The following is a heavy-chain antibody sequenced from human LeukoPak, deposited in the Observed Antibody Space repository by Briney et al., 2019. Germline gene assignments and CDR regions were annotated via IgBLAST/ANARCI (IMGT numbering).Heavy chain of an antibody. CDR2: INTNTGNP. J-gene: IGHJ6*02. V-gene: IGHV7-4-1*02. CDR1: GYTFTTYP. CDR3: ARVIKGAYYYALDV. Sequence: ASVKVSCKASGYTFTTYPINWVRQAPGQGLEWMGWINTNTGNPTYAQGFTGRFVFSLDTSVTTAYLQISSLKPEDTAVYYCARVIKGAYYYALDVWGQGTMVTVSS.